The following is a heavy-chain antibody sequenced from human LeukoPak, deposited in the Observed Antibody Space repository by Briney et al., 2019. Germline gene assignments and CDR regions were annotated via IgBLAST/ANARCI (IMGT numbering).Heavy chain of an antibody. CDR3: ARGGSWYRFDS. V-gene: IGHV4-30-2*01. J-gene: IGHJ4*02. Sequence: PSETLSLTCAVSGGSISSGGYSWSWIRQPPGKGLEWIGYIYHSGSTYYNPSLKSRVTISVDRSKNQFSLKLSSVTAAGTAVYYCARGGSWYRFDSWGQGTLVTVSS. CDR2: IYHSGST. CDR1: GGSISSGGYS. D-gene: IGHD6-13*01.